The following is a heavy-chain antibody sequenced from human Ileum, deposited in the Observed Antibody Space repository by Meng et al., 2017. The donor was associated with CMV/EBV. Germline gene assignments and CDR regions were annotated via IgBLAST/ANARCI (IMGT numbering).Heavy chain of an antibody. D-gene: IGHD2-2*01. V-gene: IGHV3-30*10. Sequence: GESLKISCAASGRNFNRDGMHWVRQEPGKGLEWGATISHDGSKTYYRESVRGRFAILRDNSKNTLALQLNSLRADDTAVYYCAAEYQLMNAPYYEYWGQGTLVTVSS. J-gene: IGHJ4*02. CDR3: AAEYQLMNAPYYEY. CDR2: ISHDGSKT. CDR1: GRNFNRDG.